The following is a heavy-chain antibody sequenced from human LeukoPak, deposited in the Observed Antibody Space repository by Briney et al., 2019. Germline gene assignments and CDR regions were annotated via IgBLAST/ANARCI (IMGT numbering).Heavy chain of an antibody. CDR2: INHSGST. Sequence: PSETLSLTCAVYGGSFSGYYWSWIRQPPGKGLEWTGEINHSGSTNYNPSLKSRVTISVDTSKNQFSLKLSSVTAADTAVYYCAREGIVGATKSAFDIWGQGTMVTVSS. CDR3: AREGIVGATKSAFDI. V-gene: IGHV4-34*01. D-gene: IGHD1-26*01. CDR1: GGSFSGYY. J-gene: IGHJ3*02.